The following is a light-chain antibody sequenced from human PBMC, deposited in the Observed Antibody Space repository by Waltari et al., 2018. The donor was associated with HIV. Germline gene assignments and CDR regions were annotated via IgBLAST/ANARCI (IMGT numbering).Light chain of an antibody. CDR3: QQYNSWPPYT. Sequence: EIVITKSRATLSLSPRERATLPCRASQSIGSRLAWYQQKPGQAPRLLIYGASTRATGIPARISGSGSGTDFTLTISSLQSEDVAVYYCQQYNSWPPYTFGQGTKLEIK. CDR1: QSIGSR. V-gene: IGKV3-15*01. CDR2: GAS. J-gene: IGKJ2*01.